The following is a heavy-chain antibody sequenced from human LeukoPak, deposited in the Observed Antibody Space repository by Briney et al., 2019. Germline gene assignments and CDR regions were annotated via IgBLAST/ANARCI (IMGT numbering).Heavy chain of an antibody. CDR3: AEAGWVSNADADW. CDR1: GFTFNNYA. Sequence: GGSLRLSCAASGFTFNNYAMSWVRQAPVRGLEWVSSLRGNGDTFYADSVKGRFTLSRDDSRNTVYLQLNNLRVEDTAVYYCAEAGWVSNADADWWGQGTLVTVSS. D-gene: IGHD3/OR15-3a*01. CDR2: LRGNGDT. V-gene: IGHV3-23*01. J-gene: IGHJ4*02.